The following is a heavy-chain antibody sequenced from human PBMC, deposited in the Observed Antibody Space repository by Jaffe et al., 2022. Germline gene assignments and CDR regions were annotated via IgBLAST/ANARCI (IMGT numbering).Heavy chain of an antibody. Sequence: EVQLLESGGGLVQPGGSLRLSCAASGFTFSSYAMSWVRQAPGKGLEWVSAISGSGGSTYYADSVKGRFTISRDNSKNTLYLQMNSLRAEDTAVYYCAKDHYESNVYYGSGSYKSWGQGTLVTVSS. D-gene: IGHD3-10*01. V-gene: IGHV3-23*01. CDR3: AKDHYESNVYYGSGSYKS. CDR1: GFTFSSYA. J-gene: IGHJ4*02. CDR2: ISGSGGST.